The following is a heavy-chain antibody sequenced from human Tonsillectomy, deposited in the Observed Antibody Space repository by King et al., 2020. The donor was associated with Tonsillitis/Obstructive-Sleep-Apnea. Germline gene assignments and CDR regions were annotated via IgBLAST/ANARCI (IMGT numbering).Heavy chain of an antibody. D-gene: IGHD1-26*01. CDR1: GFTFSSCG. V-gene: IGHV3-33*01. CDR2: IWYDGSNK. J-gene: IGHJ4*02. CDR3: ASLVGATTPDY. Sequence: VQLVESGGGVVQPGRSLRLSCAASGFTFSSCGMHWVRQAPGKGLEWVAVIWYDGSNKYYADSVKGRFTISRDNSKNTLYLQMNSLRAEDTAVYYCASLVGATTPDYWGQGTLVTVSS.